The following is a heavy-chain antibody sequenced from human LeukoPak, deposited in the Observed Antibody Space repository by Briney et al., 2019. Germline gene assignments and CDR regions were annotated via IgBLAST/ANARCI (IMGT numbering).Heavy chain of an antibody. Sequence: GGSLRLSCAASGFTFSTYWMHWVRQAPGKGLAWVSRIKNDGSTNYAESVKGRFINSRDHANNTISLQMNSLRPEDPGVYYCARAPSEIGGYYPEYFRHWGQGTLVTVSS. CDR2: IKNDGST. CDR3: ARAPSEIGGYYPEYFRH. CDR1: GFTFSTYW. J-gene: IGHJ1*01. V-gene: IGHV3-74*01. D-gene: IGHD3-22*01.